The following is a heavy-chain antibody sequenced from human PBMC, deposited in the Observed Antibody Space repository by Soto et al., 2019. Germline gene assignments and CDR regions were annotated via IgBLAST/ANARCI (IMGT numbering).Heavy chain of an antibody. CDR3: AEDAEHGLFDY. CDR2: ISGSGGST. D-gene: IGHD1-1*01. Sequence: EVQLLESGGGLVQRGGSLRLSCAASGFTFNNYAMTWVRQAPGKGLEWVSTISGSGGSTYYADSVKGRFTISRDNSKTTPYLQMGSLKAEDTAVYYCAEDAEHGLFDYWGQGTLVTVSS. V-gene: IGHV3-23*01. CDR1: GFTFNNYA. J-gene: IGHJ4*02.